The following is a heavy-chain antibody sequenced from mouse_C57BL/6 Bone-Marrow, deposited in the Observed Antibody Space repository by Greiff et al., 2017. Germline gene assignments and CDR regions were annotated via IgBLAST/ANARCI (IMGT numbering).Heavy chain of an antibody. Sequence: EVQRVESGGGLVKPGGSLKLSCAASGFTFSDYGMHWVRQAPEKGLEWVAYISSGSSTIYYADTVKGRFTISRDNAKNTLFLQRTSLRSEDTAMYYCARRDSSGYVTYDAMDYWGQGTSVTVSS. CDR2: ISSGSSTI. CDR1: GFTFSDYG. D-gene: IGHD3-2*02. CDR3: ARRDSSGYVTYDAMDY. V-gene: IGHV5-17*01. J-gene: IGHJ4*01.